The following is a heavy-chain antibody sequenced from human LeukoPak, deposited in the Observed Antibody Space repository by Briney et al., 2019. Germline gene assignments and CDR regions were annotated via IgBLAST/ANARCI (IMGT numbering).Heavy chain of an antibody. CDR1: DYSVTSAYY. CDR3: ARVGSSWYWDGY. V-gene: IGHV4-38-2*01. D-gene: IGHD6-13*01. CDR2: IFHGETT. Sequence: SETLSLTCAVSDYSVTSAYYWGWIRQFPGKELEWIGSIFHGETTYYNPFLESRVTISVDPSKNQFSLRLTSVTAADTAVYYCARVGSSWYWDGYWGQGTLVTVSS. J-gene: IGHJ4*02.